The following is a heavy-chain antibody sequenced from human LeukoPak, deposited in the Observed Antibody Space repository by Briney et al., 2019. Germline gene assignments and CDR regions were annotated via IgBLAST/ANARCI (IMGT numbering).Heavy chain of an antibody. V-gene: IGHV3-21*04. J-gene: IGHJ4*02. CDR2: ISSSSSYI. CDR3: AEGCSGSYYTGIGY. CDR1: GFTFSSYS. D-gene: IGHD1-26*01. Sequence: GGSLRLSCAASGFTFSSYSMNWVRQAPGKGLEWVSSISSSSSYIYYADSVKGRFTISRDNSKNTLYLQMNSLRAEDTAVYYCAEGCSGSYYTGIGYWGQGTLVTVSS.